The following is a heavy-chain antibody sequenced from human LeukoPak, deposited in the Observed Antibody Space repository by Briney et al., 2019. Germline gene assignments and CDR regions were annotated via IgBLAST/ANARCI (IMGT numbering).Heavy chain of an antibody. V-gene: IGHV4-39*07. J-gene: IGHJ5*02. CDR2: IYYSGST. Sequence: SETLSLTCTVSGGSISSSSYYWGWIRQPPGKGLEWIGSIYYSGSTYYNPSLKSRVTISVDTSKNQFSLKLSSVTAADTAVYYCAREAPNYGDHNWFDPWGQGTLVTVSS. CDR3: AREAPNYGDHNWFDP. D-gene: IGHD4-17*01. CDR1: GGSISSSSYY.